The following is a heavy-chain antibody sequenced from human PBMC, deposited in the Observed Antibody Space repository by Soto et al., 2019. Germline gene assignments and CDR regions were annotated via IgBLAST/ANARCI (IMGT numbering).Heavy chain of an antibody. CDR3: VGAVAGKLDY. Sequence: SVKVSCKASGGTFSSYAISWVRQAPGQGLEWMGGIIPIFGTANYAQKFQGRVTITADESTSTAYMELSSLRSEDTDVYYCVGAVAGKLDYWGQGTLVTVSS. V-gene: IGHV1-69*13. CDR1: GGTFSSYA. D-gene: IGHD6-19*01. J-gene: IGHJ4*02. CDR2: IIPIFGTA.